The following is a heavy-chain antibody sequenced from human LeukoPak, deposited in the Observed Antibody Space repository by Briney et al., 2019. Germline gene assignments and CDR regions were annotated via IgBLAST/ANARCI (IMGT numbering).Heavy chain of an antibody. Sequence: GGSLRLSCAASEFTFSSYGMHWVRQAPGKGLEWVAVISYDGSNKYYADSVKGRFTISRDNSKNTLYLQMNSLRAEDTAVYYCAKSPDGDGYNYYAEYFQHWGQGTLVTVSS. V-gene: IGHV3-30*18. CDR3: AKSPDGDGYNYYAEYFQH. D-gene: IGHD5-24*01. CDR2: ISYDGSNK. CDR1: EFTFSSYG. J-gene: IGHJ1*01.